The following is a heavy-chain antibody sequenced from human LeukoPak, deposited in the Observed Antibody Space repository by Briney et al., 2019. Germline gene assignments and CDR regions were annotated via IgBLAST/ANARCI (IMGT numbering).Heavy chain of an antibody. CDR3: ARRDYGSGSYHFDY. CDR2: ISSSGSTI. V-gene: IGHV3-11*01. Sequence: PGGSLRLSCSASGFTFSDYYMSWIRQAPGKGLEGVSYISSSGSTIYYADSVKGRFTISRDNAKNSLYLQMNSLRAEDTAVYYCARRDYGSGSYHFDYWGQGTLVTVSS. J-gene: IGHJ4*02. CDR1: GFTFSDYY. D-gene: IGHD3-10*01.